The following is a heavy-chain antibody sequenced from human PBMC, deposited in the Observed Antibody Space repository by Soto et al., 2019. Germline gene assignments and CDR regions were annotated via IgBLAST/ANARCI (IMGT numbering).Heavy chain of an antibody. Sequence: PSETLSLTCTVSGGSISSGGYYWSWIRQPPGKGLEWIGEINHSGSTNYNPSLKSRVTISVDTSKNQFSLKLSSVTAADTAVYYCARVGVGYYGSGSRYYYYYGMDVWGQGTTVTVSS. CDR1: GGSISSGGYY. CDR3: ARVGVGYYGSGSRYYYYYGMDV. CDR2: INHSGST. D-gene: IGHD3-10*01. V-gene: IGHV4-39*07. J-gene: IGHJ6*02.